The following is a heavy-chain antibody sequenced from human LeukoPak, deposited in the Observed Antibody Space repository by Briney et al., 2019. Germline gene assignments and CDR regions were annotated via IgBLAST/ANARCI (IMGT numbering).Heavy chain of an antibody. CDR1: GFTFSSYA. D-gene: IGHD2-15*01. J-gene: IGHJ4*02. CDR3: ARDLECSGGSCYSVLDY. V-gene: IGHV3-30-3*01. CDR2: ISYDGSNK. Sequence: EPGGSLRLSCAASGFTFSSYAMHWVRQAPGKGLEWVAVISYDGSNKYYADSVKGGFTISRDNSKNTLYLQMNSLRAEDTAVYYCARDLECSGGSCYSVLDYWGQGTLVTVSS.